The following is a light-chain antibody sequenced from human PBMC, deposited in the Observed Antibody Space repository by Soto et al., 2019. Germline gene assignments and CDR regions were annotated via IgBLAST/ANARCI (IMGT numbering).Light chain of an antibody. Sequence: EIVMTQSPSTLSVSPGERATLSCGASQSVTTNMAWYQQKPGQAPRLLIYGASTRATGIPARFSGSGSGTDFTLTISSLQYEDFAVYYCQQYNNWPPWTFGQGTKVDIK. CDR3: QQYNNWPPWT. J-gene: IGKJ1*01. V-gene: IGKV3-15*01. CDR1: QSVTTN. CDR2: GAS.